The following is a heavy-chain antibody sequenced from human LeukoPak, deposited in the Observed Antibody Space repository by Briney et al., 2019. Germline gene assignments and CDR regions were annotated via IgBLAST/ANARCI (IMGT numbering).Heavy chain of an antibody. CDR1: GFTFSRYW. CDR2: IKRDGNEK. J-gene: IGHJ5*01. V-gene: IGHV3-7*01. D-gene: IGHD3-10*01. Sequence: AGGSLRFSCAASGFTFSRYWMNWVRQAPGEGLEWVANIKRDGNEKNYVDSVKGRFSISRDNAKNSLYLQMDSLRAEDTAVYYCAKEGAYPIITYDSWGQGALVTVSS. CDR3: AKEGAYPIITYDS.